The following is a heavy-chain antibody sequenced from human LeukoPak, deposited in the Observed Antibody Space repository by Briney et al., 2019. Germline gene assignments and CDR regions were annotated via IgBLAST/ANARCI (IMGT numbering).Heavy chain of an antibody. D-gene: IGHD6-13*01. CDR3: ASSHSSSWSGDDAFDI. Sequence: SETLSLTCTVSGDSISNYYWSWIRQPAGKGLEWIGRIYTSGSTNYNPSLKSRVTMSVDTSKNQFSLKLSSVTAADTAVYYCASSHSSSWSGDDAFDIWGQGTMVTVSS. CDR2: IYTSGST. V-gene: IGHV4-4*07. CDR1: GDSISNYY. J-gene: IGHJ3*02.